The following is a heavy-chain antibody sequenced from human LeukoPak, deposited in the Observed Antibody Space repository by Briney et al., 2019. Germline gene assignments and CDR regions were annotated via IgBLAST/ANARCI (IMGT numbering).Heavy chain of an antibody. Sequence: PSETLSLTCTVSGGSISSYYWSWIRQPAGKGLEWIGRIYTSGSTNYNPSLKSRVTMSVDTSKNQFSLKLSSVTAADTAVYYCARHIAVAADWYFDLWGRGTLVTVSS. CDR2: IYTSGST. CDR1: GGSISSYY. CDR3: ARHIAVAADWYFDL. D-gene: IGHD6-19*01. V-gene: IGHV4-4*07. J-gene: IGHJ2*01.